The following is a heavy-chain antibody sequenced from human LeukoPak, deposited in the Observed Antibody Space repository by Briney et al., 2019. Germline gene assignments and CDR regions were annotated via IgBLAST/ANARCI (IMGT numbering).Heavy chain of an antibody. V-gene: IGHV4-39*01. J-gene: IGHJ4*02. CDR3: ASRYGSGSYYNGDY. Sequence: SETLSLTCTVSGGSISSSSYYWGWIRHPPGKGLEWMGSIYYSGSTYYNPSLKSRVTISVDTSKNQFSLKLSSVTAADTAVYYCASRYGSGSYYNGDYWGQGTLVTVSS. CDR1: GGSISSSSYY. CDR2: IYYSGST. D-gene: IGHD3-10*01.